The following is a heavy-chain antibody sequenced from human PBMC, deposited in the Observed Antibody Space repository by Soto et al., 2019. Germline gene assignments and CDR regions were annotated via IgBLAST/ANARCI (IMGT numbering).Heavy chain of an antibody. D-gene: IGHD3-22*01. CDR2: IYYSGST. CDR3: ARDASHSSGYYSGYFDL. CDR1: GGSISNAYYY. J-gene: IGHJ2*01. Sequence: SETLSLTCSVSGGSISNAYYYWSWIRQHPGKGLEWIGYIYYSGSTHYSPSLESRITISVDTSKNQFSLKLKSVNAADTAVYYCARDASHSSGYYSGYFDLWGRGTLVTVSS. V-gene: IGHV4-31*03.